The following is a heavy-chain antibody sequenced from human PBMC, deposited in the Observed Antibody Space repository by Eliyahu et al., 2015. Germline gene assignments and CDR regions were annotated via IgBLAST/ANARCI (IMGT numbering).Heavy chain of an antibody. V-gene: IGHV4-30-4*01. Sequence: QVQLQESGPGLVKPSQTLSLTCTVPGGSISXGDYYWSWIRQPPGKGLEWIGYIYYSGSTYYNPSLKSRVTISVDTSKNQFSLKLSSVTAADTAVYYCARVPYDSSGAVRLFDYWGQGTLVTVSS. D-gene: IGHD3-22*01. CDR3: ARVPYDSSGAVRLFDY. CDR1: GGSISXGDYY. CDR2: IYYSGST. J-gene: IGHJ4*02.